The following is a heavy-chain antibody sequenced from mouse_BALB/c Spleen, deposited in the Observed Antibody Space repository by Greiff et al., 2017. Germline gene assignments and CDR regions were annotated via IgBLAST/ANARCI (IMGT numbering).Heavy chain of an antibody. Sequence: EVQLVESGPGLVKPSQSLSLTCTVTGYSITSDYAWNWIRQFPGNKLEWMGYISYSGSTSYNPSLKSRISITRDTSKNQFFLQLNSVTTEDTATYYCARSDYRYGLDYWGQGTTLTVSS. CDR3: ARSDYRYGLDY. CDR2: ISYSGST. J-gene: IGHJ2*01. D-gene: IGHD2-14*01. V-gene: IGHV3-2*02. CDR1: GYSITSDYA.